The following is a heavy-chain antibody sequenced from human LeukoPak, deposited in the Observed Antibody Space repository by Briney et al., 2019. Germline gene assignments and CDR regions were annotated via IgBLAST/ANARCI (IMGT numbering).Heavy chain of an antibody. Sequence: SETLSLTCTVSGGSISSYYWSWIRQPPGKGLEWIGYIYTSGSTYYNPSLKSRVTISVDTSKNQFSLKLSSVTAADTAVYYCARHGQYSSGWWLNAFDIWGQGTMVTVSS. CDR3: ARHGQYSSGWWLNAFDI. CDR1: GGSISSYY. CDR2: IYTSGST. D-gene: IGHD6-19*01. V-gene: IGHV4-4*09. J-gene: IGHJ3*02.